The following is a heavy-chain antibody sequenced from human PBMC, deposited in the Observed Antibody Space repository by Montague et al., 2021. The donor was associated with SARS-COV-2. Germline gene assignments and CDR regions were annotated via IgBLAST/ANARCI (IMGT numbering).Heavy chain of an antibody. Sequence: SETLSLTCNVSGGSISSYFWNWIRQPPGKGLEWIGYIYYSGSTNYNPSLKSRATISLDTSKNPFSLKLSSVTAADTAVYYCARGTIVGTSFDYWGQGTLVTVSS. D-gene: IGHD1-26*01. CDR2: IYYSGST. V-gene: IGHV4-59*01. CDR3: ARGTIVGTSFDY. J-gene: IGHJ4*02. CDR1: GGSISSYF.